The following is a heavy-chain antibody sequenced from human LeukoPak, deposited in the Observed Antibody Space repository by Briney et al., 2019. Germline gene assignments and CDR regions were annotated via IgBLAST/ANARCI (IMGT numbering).Heavy chain of an antibody. CDR1: GGSFSGYY. Sequence: PSETLSLTCAVYGGSFSGYYWSWIRQPPGKGLEWIGEINHSGSTTYNPSLTSRVTISVDTSQNQFSMRLSSVTAAGTAVYYCARGGGFYDYVWGSYRFAYYFDYWGQGTLVTVSS. CDR3: ARGGGFYDYVWGSYRFAYYFDY. J-gene: IGHJ4*02. D-gene: IGHD3-16*02. CDR2: INHSGST. V-gene: IGHV4-34*01.